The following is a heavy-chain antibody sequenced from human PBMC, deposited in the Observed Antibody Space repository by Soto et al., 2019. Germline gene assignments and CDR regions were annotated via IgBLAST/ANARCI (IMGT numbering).Heavy chain of an antibody. CDR2: IDPSDSYT. D-gene: IGHD5-12*01. CDR1: GYSFTSYW. V-gene: IGHV5-10-1*01. J-gene: IGHJ4*02. Sequence: PGESLKISCKGSGYSFTSYWISWVRQMPGKGLEWMGRIDPSDSYTNYSPSFQGHVTISADKSISTAYLQWSSLKASDTAMYYCARHDLGAARGYSGYASVWGQGTLVTVSS. CDR3: ARHDLGAARGYSGYASV.